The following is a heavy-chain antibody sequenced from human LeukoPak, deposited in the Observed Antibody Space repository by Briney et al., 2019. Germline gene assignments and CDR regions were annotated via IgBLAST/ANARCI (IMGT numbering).Heavy chain of an antibody. CDR3: ARGGHSGSYLYYFDY. V-gene: IGHV1-2*02. D-gene: IGHD1-26*01. Sequence: GASVKVSCKASGYTLTGYYMHWVRQAPGQGLEWMGWISPNSGGTNYAQKFQGRVTMTRDTSISTAYMELSRLRSDDTAVYYCARGGHSGSYLYYFDYWGQGTLVPSPQ. CDR1: GYTLTGYY. CDR2: ISPNSGGT. J-gene: IGHJ4*02.